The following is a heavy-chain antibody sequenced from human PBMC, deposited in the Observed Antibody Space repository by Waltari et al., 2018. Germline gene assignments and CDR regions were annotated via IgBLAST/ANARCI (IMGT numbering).Heavy chain of an antibody. CDR1: GGSISSSSYY. CDR3: ARRLAGTTGFDY. J-gene: IGHJ4*02. D-gene: IGHD1-1*01. V-gene: IGHV4-39*07. Sequence: QLQLQESGPGLVKPSETLSLTCTVSGGSISSSSYYWGWIRQPPGKGLEWIGSIYYIGSTYCNPSLKSRVTISLDTSKNQFSLKLSSVTAADTAVYYCARRLAGTTGFDYWGQGTLVTVSS. CDR2: IYYIGST.